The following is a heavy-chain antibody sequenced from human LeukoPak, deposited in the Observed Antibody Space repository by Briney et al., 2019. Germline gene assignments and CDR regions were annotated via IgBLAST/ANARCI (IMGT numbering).Heavy chain of an antibody. J-gene: IGHJ2*01. Sequence: PSETLSLTCTVSGGSISSYYWSWIRQLPGKGLEWIGYIYYSGSTNYNPSLKSRVTISVDTSKNQFSLKLSSVTAADTAVYYCARHAFEWTSHWYFDLWGRGTLVTVSS. CDR2: IYYSGST. CDR3: ARHAFEWTSHWYFDL. V-gene: IGHV4-59*08. CDR1: GGSISSYY. D-gene: IGHD3-3*01.